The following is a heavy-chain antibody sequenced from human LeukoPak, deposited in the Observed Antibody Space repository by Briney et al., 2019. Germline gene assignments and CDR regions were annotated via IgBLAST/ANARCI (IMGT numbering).Heavy chain of an antibody. CDR3: AKDGIGYCTNGVCRYNWFDP. Sequence: PGGSLRLSCAASGFTFSSYAMSWVRQAPGKGREWVSAISGSGGSTYYADSVKGRFTISRDNSKNTLYLQMNSLRAEDTAVYYCAKDGIGYCTNGVCRYNWFDPWGQGTLVTVSS. D-gene: IGHD2-8*01. CDR2: ISGSGGST. J-gene: IGHJ5*02. V-gene: IGHV3-23*01. CDR1: GFTFSSYA.